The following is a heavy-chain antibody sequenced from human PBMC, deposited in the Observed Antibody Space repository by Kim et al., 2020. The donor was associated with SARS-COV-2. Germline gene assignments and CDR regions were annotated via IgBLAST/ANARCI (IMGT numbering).Heavy chain of an antibody. V-gene: IGHV3-7*03. D-gene: IGHD5-12*01. CDR3: ARYSLYSGYENYYYYGMDV. CDR2: IKQDGGEK. CDR1: GFTFSSYW. J-gene: IGHJ6*02. Sequence: GGSLRLSCAASGFTFSSYWMSWVRQAPGKGLEWVSNIKQDGGEKFYVDSVKGRFTISRDNSKNSLYLQMNSLRDDDTAVYYCARYSLYSGYENYYYYGMDVWGQGTTVTVSS.